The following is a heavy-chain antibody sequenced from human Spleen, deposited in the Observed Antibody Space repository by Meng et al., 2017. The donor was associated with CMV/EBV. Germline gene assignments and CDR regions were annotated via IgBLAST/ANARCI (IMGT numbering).Heavy chain of an antibody. Sequence: GGSLRLPCAESGFTFSSYGMHWVRQAPGKGLEWVAFIRYDGSNKYYADSVKGRFTISRDNSKNTLYLQMKSLRAEDTALYYCAKASDTAMARPIDYWGQGTLVTVSS. CDR2: IRYDGSNK. CDR3: AKASDTAMARPIDY. J-gene: IGHJ4*02. CDR1: GFTFSSYG. V-gene: IGHV3-30*02. D-gene: IGHD5-18*01.